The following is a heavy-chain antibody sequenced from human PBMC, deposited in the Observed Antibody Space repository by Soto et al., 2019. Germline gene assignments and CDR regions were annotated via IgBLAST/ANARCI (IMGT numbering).Heavy chain of an antibody. CDR2: ITGTGGNT. J-gene: IGHJ6*02. V-gene: IGHV3-23*01. Sequence: EVQLLESGGGLVQPGGSLRLSCAASGFPLSTYGMTWVRQAPGKGLEWVSAITGTGGNTYYVDSVQGRFTSARDNSKNMLYLQMNILRVKDTAVYYCARIRGYWYGLDCWGQGTTVTVSS. CDR1: GFPLSTYG. CDR3: ARIRGYWYGLDC.